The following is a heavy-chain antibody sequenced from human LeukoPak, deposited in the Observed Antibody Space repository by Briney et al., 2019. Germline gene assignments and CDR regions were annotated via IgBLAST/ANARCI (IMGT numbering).Heavy chain of an antibody. J-gene: IGHJ6*03. D-gene: IGHD2-15*01. CDR3: ARGGGSIRHSYYYYVDV. Sequence: GGSLRLSCAASGFTFNDYGMSWVRQAPGQGPEWVSGITWNGGTTDYAASVKGRFTISRDNAKNSLYLRMNSLRDEDTALYYCARGGGSIRHSYYYYVDVWGKGTTVTVSS. CDR1: GFTFNDYG. V-gene: IGHV3-20*04. CDR2: ITWNGGTT.